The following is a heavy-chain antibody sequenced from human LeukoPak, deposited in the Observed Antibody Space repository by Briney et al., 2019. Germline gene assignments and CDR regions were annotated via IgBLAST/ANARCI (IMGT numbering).Heavy chain of an antibody. J-gene: IGHJ5*02. Sequence: GASVKVSCKASGYTFTIYGISWVRQAPGQELEWMGWISAYNGNTNYAQKLQGRVTMTTDTSTSTAYMELRSLRSDDTAVYYCARDRYCSSTSCPPGSWFDPWGQGTLVTVSS. CDR1: GYTFTIYG. CDR2: ISAYNGNT. V-gene: IGHV1-18*04. CDR3: ARDRYCSSTSCPPGSWFDP. D-gene: IGHD2-2*01.